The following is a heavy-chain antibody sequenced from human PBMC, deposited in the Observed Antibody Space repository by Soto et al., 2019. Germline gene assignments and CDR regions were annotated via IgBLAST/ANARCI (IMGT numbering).Heavy chain of an antibody. J-gene: IGHJ5*01. V-gene: IGHV3-23*01. Sequence: PGGSLRLSCAASGFTFSSYAMSWVRQAPGKGLEWVSAISGSGGSTYYADSVKGRFTISRDNSKNTLYLQMNSLRAEDTAVYYCAKDPGITMGRGGNWFDSWGQGTLVTVSS. D-gene: IGHD3-10*01. CDR2: ISGSGGST. CDR1: GFTFSSYA. CDR3: AKDPGITMGRGGNWFDS.